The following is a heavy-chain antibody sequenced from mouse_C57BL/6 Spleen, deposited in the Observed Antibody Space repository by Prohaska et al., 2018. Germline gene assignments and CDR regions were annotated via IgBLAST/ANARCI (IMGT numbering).Heavy chain of an antibody. V-gene: IGHV1-50*01. J-gene: IGHJ2*01. CDR3: ARPLYDYDESFDY. Sequence: QVQLQQPGAELVKPGASVKLSCKASGYTFTSYWMQWVKQRPGQGLEWIGEIDPSDRYTNYNQKFKGKATLTVDTSSSTAYMQLSSLTSEDSAVYYCARPLYDYDESFDYWGQGTTLTVSS. D-gene: IGHD2-4*01. CDR1: GYTFTSYW. CDR2: IDPSDRYT.